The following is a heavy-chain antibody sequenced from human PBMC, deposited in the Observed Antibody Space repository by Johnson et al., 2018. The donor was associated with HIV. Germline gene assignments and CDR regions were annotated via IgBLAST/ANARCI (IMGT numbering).Heavy chain of an antibody. CDR2: IRYDGSNT. CDR1: GFTFSSYG. J-gene: IGHJ3*02. Sequence: QVQLVESGGGVVQPGGSLRLSCAASGFTFSSYGMHWVRQAPGKGLEWVAFIRYDGSNTYYADSVKGRFTISRDKSKKTLYLQMNSLRAEDTALYYCARDKYGVPSGAFDIWGQGTMVTVSS. D-gene: IGHD4-17*01. V-gene: IGHV3-30*02. CDR3: ARDKYGVPSGAFDI.